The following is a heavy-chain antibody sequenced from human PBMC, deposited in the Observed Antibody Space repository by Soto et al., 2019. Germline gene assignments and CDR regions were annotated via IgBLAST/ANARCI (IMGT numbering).Heavy chain of an antibody. CDR2: IDPSDSQT. Sequence: GESLKISCKGSGYSFAGYWITWVRQKPGKGLEWMGRIDPSDSQTYYSPSFRGHVTISATKSITTVFLQWSSPRASDTAMYYCARQIYGSDTGPNFQYYFDSWGQGTPVTVSS. CDR3: ARQIYGSDTGPNFQYYFDS. D-gene: IGHD5-18*01. V-gene: IGHV5-10-1*01. CDR1: GYSFAGYW. J-gene: IGHJ4*02.